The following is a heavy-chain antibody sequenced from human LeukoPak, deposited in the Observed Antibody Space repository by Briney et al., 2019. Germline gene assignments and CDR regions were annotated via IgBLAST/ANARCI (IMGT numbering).Heavy chain of an antibody. J-gene: IGHJ4*02. CDR2: IYHSGST. D-gene: IGHD1-1*01. Sequence: PSETLSLTCTVSGGSISSYYWSWIRQPPGKGLEWIGSIYHSGSTYYNPSLKSRVTISVDTSKNQFSLKLNSVTAADTAVYYCARDLFDTGNYFDYWGQGTLVTVSS. CDR3: ARDLFDTGNYFDY. V-gene: IGHV4-59*12. CDR1: GGSISSYY.